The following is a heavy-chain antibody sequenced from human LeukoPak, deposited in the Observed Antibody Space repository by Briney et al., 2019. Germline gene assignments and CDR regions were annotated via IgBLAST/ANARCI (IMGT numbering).Heavy chain of an antibody. CDR1: GFTFSSYW. V-gene: IGHV3-74*01. J-gene: IGHJ4*02. D-gene: IGHD6-13*01. CDR2: INSDGSST. Sequence: GGSLRLSCAASGFTFSSYWMHWVRQAPGKGLVWVSRINSDGSSTSYADSVKGRFTISRDNAKNTLYLQMDSLRAEDTAVYYCARAGQQLVLVPLDYWGQGTLVTVSS. CDR3: ARAGQQLVLVPLDY.